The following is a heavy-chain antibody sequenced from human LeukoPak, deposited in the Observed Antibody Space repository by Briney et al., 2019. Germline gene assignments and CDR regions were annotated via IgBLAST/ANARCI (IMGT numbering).Heavy chain of an antibody. D-gene: IGHD2-2*03. J-gene: IGHJ5*01. V-gene: IGHV4-59*11. CDR3: AREEVGNCRSSRCLNWFDS. Sequence: SETLSLTCTVSGGSFSSHYWSWIRQPPGKGLEWIGYIYYSGSTNYNPSLKSRVTISVDTSKNQFSLKVNSVTAADTAVYYCAREEVGNCRSSRCLNWFDSWGQGNLVTVSS. CDR1: GGSFSSHY. CDR2: IYYSGST.